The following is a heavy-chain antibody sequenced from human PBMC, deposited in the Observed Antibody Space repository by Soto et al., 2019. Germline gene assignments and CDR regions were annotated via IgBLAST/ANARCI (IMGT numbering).Heavy chain of an antibody. CDR3: ARSYSGSKLDY. CDR2: INHSGST. J-gene: IGHJ4*02. V-gene: IGHV4-34*01. CDR1: GGSISSYY. Sequence: PSETLCLTCTVSGGSISSYYWSWIRQPPGKGLEWLGQINHSGSTNYKSSLRSRLTISADTSKNQFSLKLSSVTAAYTAVYYCARSYSGSKLDYWGQGTPVTVSS. D-gene: IGHD1-26*01.